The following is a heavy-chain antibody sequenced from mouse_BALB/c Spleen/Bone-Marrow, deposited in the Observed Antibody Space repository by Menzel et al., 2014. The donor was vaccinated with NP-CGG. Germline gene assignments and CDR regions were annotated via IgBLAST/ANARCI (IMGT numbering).Heavy chain of an antibody. J-gene: IGHJ2*01. Sequence: EVQLAESGGGLVQPGGPRKLSCAASGFAFSSFGMHWVRQAPEKGLEWVAYINSGSSTIYYADTVKGRFTISRDNPKNTLFLQITSLRSEDAAMYYCTSGRNWDDFGYWGQGTTLAVSS. D-gene: IGHD4-1*01. CDR1: GFAFSSFG. CDR3: TSGRNWDDFGY. V-gene: IGHV5-17*02. CDR2: INSGSSTI.